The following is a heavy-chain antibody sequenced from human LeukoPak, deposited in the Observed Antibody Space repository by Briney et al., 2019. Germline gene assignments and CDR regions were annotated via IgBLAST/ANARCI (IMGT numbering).Heavy chain of an antibody. CDR2: INHSGST. CDR3: ARGSVGITYYYGSGSYTY. J-gene: IGHJ4*02. D-gene: IGHD3-10*01. Sequence: SETLSLTCAVYGGSFSGYYWGWIRQPPGKGLEWIGEINHSGSTNYNPSLKSRVTISVDTSKNQFSLKLSSVTAAGTAVYYCARGSVGITYYYGSGSYTYWGQGTLVTVSS. CDR1: GGSFSGYY. V-gene: IGHV4-34*01.